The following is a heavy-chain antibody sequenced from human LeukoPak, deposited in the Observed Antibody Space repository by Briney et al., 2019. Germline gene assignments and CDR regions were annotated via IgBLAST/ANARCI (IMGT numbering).Heavy chain of an antibody. CDR3: ARGYCSSTSCRGGWFDP. D-gene: IGHD2-2*01. Sequence: ASVKVSCKASGYTSTRYDINWVRQATGQGLEWMGWMNPNSGNAGYAQKFQGRVTITRNTSISTAYMELSSLRSEDTAVYYCARGYCSSTSCRGGWFDPWGQGTLVTVSS. V-gene: IGHV1-8*03. CDR1: GYTSTRYD. J-gene: IGHJ5*02. CDR2: MNPNSGNA.